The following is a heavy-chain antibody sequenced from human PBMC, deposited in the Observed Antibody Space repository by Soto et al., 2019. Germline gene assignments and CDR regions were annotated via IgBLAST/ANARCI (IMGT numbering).Heavy chain of an antibody. CDR3: ARVDTMVRGVITYYMDV. CDR2: IYYSGST. J-gene: IGHJ6*03. D-gene: IGHD3-10*01. Sequence: SETLSLTCTVSGGSISSYYWSWIRQPPGKGLEWIGYIYYSGSTNYNPSLKSRVTISVDTSKNQFSLKLSSVTAADTAVYYCARVDTMVRGVITYYMDVWGKGTTVTVSS. CDR1: GGSISSYY. V-gene: IGHV4-59*01.